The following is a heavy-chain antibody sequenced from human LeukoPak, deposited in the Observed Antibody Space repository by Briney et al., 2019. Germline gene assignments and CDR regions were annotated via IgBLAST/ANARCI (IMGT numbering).Heavy chain of an antibody. V-gene: IGHV4-39*07. D-gene: IGHD1-1*01. Sequence: PSETLSLTCTVSGGSISTSNYYWSWIRQPRGKGLEWIGEINHSGSTNYNPSLKSRVTISVDTSKNQFSLKLSSVTAADTAVYYCARNPRPRRHTWGTFDYWGQGTLVTVSS. CDR1: GGSISTSNYY. J-gene: IGHJ4*02. CDR2: INHSGST. CDR3: ARNPRPRRHTWGTFDY.